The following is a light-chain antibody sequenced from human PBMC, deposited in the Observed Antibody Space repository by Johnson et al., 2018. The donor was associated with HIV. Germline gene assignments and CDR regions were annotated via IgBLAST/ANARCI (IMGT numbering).Light chain of an antibody. CDR3: GTWDSSLSPGGV. Sequence: QSVLTQPPSVSAAPGQKVTISCSGSSSNIGNSYVSWYQQLPGTAPKLLIYDNNKRPSGIPDRFSGSKSGTSATLGITGLQTGDEADYYCGTWDSSLSPGGVFGTGTKVTV. J-gene: IGLJ1*01. V-gene: IGLV1-51*01. CDR2: DNN. CDR1: SSNIGNSY.